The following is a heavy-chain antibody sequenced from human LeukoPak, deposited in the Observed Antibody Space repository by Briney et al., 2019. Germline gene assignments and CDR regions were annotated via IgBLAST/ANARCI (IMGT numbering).Heavy chain of an antibody. CDR1: GFTFSSYE. CDR2: ISSSSSYI. Sequence: GGSLRLSCAASGFTFSSYEMNWVRQAPGKGLEWVSSISSSSSYIYYADSLKGRFTISRDNAKNSLYLQMNSLRAEDTAVYYCARDPLGYCSGGSCYYYYMDVWGKGTTVTVSS. J-gene: IGHJ6*03. CDR3: ARDPLGYCSGGSCYYYYMDV. V-gene: IGHV3-21*01. D-gene: IGHD2-15*01.